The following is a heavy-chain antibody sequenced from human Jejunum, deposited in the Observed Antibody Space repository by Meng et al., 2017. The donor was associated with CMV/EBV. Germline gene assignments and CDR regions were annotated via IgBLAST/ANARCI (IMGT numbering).Heavy chain of an antibody. CDR1: GGSISSGGYY. CDR3: ARASYGSGSPLGESWFDP. V-gene: IGHV4-31*03. Sequence: VPVQGPGPGLVKPSQTLSLTCTVSGGSISSGGYYWSWIRQHPGKGLEWIGYIHSSGSTYYNPSLRSRLTISVDTSKNQFSLKLSSVTAADTAVYYCARASYGSGSPLGESWFDPWGQGTLVTVSS. CDR2: IHSSGST. D-gene: IGHD3-10*01. J-gene: IGHJ5*02.